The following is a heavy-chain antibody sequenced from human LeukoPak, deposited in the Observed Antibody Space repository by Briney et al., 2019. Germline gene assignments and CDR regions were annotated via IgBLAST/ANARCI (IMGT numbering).Heavy chain of an antibody. Sequence: SGPTLVKPTQTLTLTCTFSGFSLSTSGVGVGWIRQPPGKALEWLALIYWNDDKRYSPSLKSRLTITKDTSKNQVVLTMTNMDPVDTATYYCAHKPKRRGLLGYCSSTSCLGRYDFWSGLAPYFDYWGQGTLVTVSS. D-gene: IGHD2-2*01. CDR1: GFSLSTSGVG. CDR3: AHKPKRRGLLGYCSSTSCLGRYDFWSGLAPYFDY. V-gene: IGHV2-5*01. CDR2: IYWNDDK. J-gene: IGHJ4*02.